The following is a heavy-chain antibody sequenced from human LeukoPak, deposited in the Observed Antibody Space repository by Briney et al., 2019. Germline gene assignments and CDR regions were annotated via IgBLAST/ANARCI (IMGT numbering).Heavy chain of an antibody. Sequence: PSETLSLTCAVYGGSFSGYYWSWIRQPPGKGLEWIGEINQSGSTNYNPSLKSRVTISVDTSKTQFSLKLSSVTAADTAVYYCARKGGFLEWLLYEYNWFDPWGQGTLVTVSS. J-gene: IGHJ5*02. D-gene: IGHD3-3*01. CDR1: GGSFSGYY. CDR3: ARKGGFLEWLLYEYNWFDP. V-gene: IGHV4-34*01. CDR2: INQSGST.